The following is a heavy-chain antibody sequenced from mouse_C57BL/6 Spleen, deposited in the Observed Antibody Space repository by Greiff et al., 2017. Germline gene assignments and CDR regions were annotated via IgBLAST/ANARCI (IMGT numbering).Heavy chain of an antibody. CDR3: ARRMDYGDWFAY. D-gene: IGHD2-4*01. CDR2: IYPGSGST. Sequence: VQLQQPGAELVKPGASVKMSCKASGYTFTSYWITWVKQRPGQGLEWIGDIYPGSGSTNYNEKFKSKATLTVDTSSSTAYMQLSSLTSEDSAVYYCARRMDYGDWFAYWGQGTLVTVSA. J-gene: IGHJ3*01. CDR1: GYTFTSYW. V-gene: IGHV1-55*01.